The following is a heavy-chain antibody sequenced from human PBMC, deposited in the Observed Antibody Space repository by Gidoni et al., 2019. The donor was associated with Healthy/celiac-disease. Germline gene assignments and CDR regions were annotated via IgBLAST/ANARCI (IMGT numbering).Heavy chain of an antibody. V-gene: IGHV4-30-2*01. CDR3: ARAFYDSSGYYLSDPYYFDY. CDR2: IYHSGST. D-gene: IGHD3-22*01. CDR1: GGSISSGGYS. J-gene: IGHJ4*02. Sequence: QLQLQESGSGLVKPSQTLSLTCAVAGGSISSGGYSWSWIRQPPGKGLEWIGYIYHSGSTYYNPSLKSRVTISVDRSKNQFSLKLSSVTAADTAVYYCARAFYDSSGYYLSDPYYFDYWGQGTLVTVSS.